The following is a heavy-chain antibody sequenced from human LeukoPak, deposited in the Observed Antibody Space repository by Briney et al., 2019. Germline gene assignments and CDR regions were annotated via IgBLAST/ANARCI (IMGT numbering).Heavy chain of an antibody. CDR2: IIPILGIA. CDR1: GGTFSSYA. CDR3: ARGPVVVVAATGGGDAFDI. D-gene: IGHD2-15*01. Sequence: ASVKVSCKASGGTFSSYAISWVRQAPGQGLEWMGRIIPILGIANYAQKFQGRVTITADKSTSTAYMELSSLRSEDTAVYYCARGPVVVVAATGGGDAFDIWGQGTMVTASS. V-gene: IGHV1-69*04. J-gene: IGHJ3*02.